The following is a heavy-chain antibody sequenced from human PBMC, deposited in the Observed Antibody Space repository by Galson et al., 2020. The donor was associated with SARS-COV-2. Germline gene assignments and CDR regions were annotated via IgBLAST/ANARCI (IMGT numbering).Heavy chain of an antibody. D-gene: IGHD3-9*01. CDR1: GFTFSSYG. V-gene: IGHV3-33*01. CDR2: IWYDGSNK. J-gene: IGHJ6*02. CDR3: ATNYDILTGYYRSSPDGMDV. Sequence: GGSLRLSCAASGFTFSSYGMHWVRQAPGKGLEWVAVIWYDGSNKYYADSVKGRFTISRDNSKNTLYLQMNSLRAEDTAVYYCATNYDILTGYYRSSPDGMDVWGQGTTVTVSS.